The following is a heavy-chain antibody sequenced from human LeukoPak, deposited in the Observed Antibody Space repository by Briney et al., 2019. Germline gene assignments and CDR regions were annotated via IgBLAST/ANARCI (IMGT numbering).Heavy chain of an antibody. D-gene: IGHD3-22*01. V-gene: IGHV3-33*01. CDR2: IWYDGSNK. Sequence: PGGSLRLSCAASGFTFSSYGMHWVRQAPRKGLEWVAVIWYDGSNKYYADSVKGRFTISRDNSKNTLYLQMNSLRAEDTAVYYCAREIYDSSGPIFQHWGQGTLVTVSS. J-gene: IGHJ1*01. CDR3: AREIYDSSGPIFQH. CDR1: GFTFSSYG.